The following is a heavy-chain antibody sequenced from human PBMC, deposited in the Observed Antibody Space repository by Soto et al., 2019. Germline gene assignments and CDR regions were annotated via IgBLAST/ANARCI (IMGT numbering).Heavy chain of an antibody. CDR2: VYYSGTT. CDR3: ARRMATKCGPFDY. CDR1: GGSISSSTYY. Sequence: QLQLQESGPGLVKPSETLSLTCTVSGGSISSSTYYWVWVRQPPGKGLEWIGNVYYSGTTYYNPSIKSRVTISVDTSTNEFSLKLNSVTAGDTAVYYCARRMATKCGPFDYWCQGTLVTVSS. J-gene: IGHJ4*02. D-gene: IGHD2-21*01. V-gene: IGHV4-39*01.